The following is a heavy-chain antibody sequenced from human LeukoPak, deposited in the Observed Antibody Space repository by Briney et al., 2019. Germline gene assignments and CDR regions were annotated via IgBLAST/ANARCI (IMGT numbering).Heavy chain of an antibody. V-gene: IGHV3-11*01. CDR2: ISSSGSTI. J-gene: IGHJ4*02. CDR1: GFTFSDYY. D-gene: IGHD3-22*01. CDR3: AKDQSSVVAVFDY. Sequence: GGSLRLSCAASGFTFSDYYMSWIRQAPGKGLEWVSYISSSGSTIYYADSVKGRFTISRDNAKNSLYLQMNSLRAEDTAVYYCAKDQSSVVAVFDYWGQGTLVTVSS.